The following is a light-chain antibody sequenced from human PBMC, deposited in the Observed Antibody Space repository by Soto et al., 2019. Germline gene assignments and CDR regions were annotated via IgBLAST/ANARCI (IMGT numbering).Light chain of an antibody. V-gene: IGLV2-18*01. CDR3: SLYISGSTYV. CDR1: SSDVGSYNR. Sequence: QSALALPPSVSGSPGKSVTISCTGTSSDVGSYNRLSWYQQPPGTAPKLIMYEVNTRPSGVPDRFSGSKSGSTASLTISGLQAEDEADYYCSLYISGSTYVFGTGTKVTVL. CDR2: EVN. J-gene: IGLJ1*01.